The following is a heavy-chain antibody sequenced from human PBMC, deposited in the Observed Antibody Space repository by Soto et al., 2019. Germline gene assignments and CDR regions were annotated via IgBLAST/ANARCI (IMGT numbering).Heavy chain of an antibody. Sequence: EVQLVESGGGLVQPGGSLRLSCAASGFTFSSYWMHWVRQAPGKGLVWVSRISSDGSSTTYADSVKGRFTISRDNAKNTLFLQMNSLRAEDTAVYYCARDRGSSGRPCDLDYWGQGTLVTVSS. CDR3: ARDRGSSGRPCDLDY. V-gene: IGHV3-74*01. J-gene: IGHJ4*02. CDR2: ISSDGSST. D-gene: IGHD6-19*01. CDR1: GFTFSSYW.